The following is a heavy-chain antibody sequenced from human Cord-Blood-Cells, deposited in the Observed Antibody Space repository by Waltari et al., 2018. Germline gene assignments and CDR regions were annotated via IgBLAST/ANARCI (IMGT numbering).Heavy chain of an antibody. D-gene: IGHD3-10*01. Sequence: QVQLQESGPGLVKPSETLSLTCTVPGGSISSYYWSWIRQPAGKGPEWIGRIYTSGSTNYNPSLKSRVTMSVDTSKNQFSLKLSSVTAADTAVYYCARGLRYYGSGSYYNYYYYYMDVWGKGTTVTVSS. J-gene: IGHJ6*03. V-gene: IGHV4-4*07. CDR3: ARGLRYYGSGSYYNYYYYYMDV. CDR2: IYTSGST. CDR1: GGSISSYY.